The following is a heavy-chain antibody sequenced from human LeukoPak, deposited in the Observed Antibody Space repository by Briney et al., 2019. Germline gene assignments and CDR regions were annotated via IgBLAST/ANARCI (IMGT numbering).Heavy chain of an antibody. V-gene: IGHV3-23*01. CDR2: ISGSGGST. CDR3: AKDRIQPSYMDV. CDR1: GFTVSSNS. D-gene: IGHD5-18*01. J-gene: IGHJ6*03. Sequence: QTGGSLRLSCEASGFTVSSNSMSWVRQAPGKGLEWVSAISGSGGSTYYADSAKGRFTISRDNSKNTLYLQMNSLRAEDTAVYYCAKDRIQPSYMDVWGKGTTVTISS.